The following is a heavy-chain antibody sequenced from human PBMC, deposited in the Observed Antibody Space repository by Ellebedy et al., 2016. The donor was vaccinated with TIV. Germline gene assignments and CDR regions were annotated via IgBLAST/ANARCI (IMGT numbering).Heavy chain of an antibody. CDR2: TYYRSKWYH. CDR3: ARDHFHCSSTSCFFDY. CDR1: GDSVSSNTAS. V-gene: IGHV6-1*01. Sequence: HSQTLSLTCAISGDSVSSNTASWTWVRQSPSRGLEWLGRTYYRSKWYHDYAVSVKSRITINPDTSENQFSLQLNSVTPEDTAVYYCARDHFHCSSTSCFFDYWGQGIPVTVSS. D-gene: IGHD2-2*01. J-gene: IGHJ4*02.